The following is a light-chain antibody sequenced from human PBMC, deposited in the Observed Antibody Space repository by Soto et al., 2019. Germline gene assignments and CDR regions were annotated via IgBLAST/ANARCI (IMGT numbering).Light chain of an antibody. J-gene: IGKJ5*01. CDR2: GAS. CDR3: QQYGSSPLIT. CDR1: QSVSSSY. Sequence: EIVLTQSPATLSWSRLEIGIRCCTASQSVSSSYLAWYQQKPGQAPRLLIFGASNRATGIPDRFSGSGSGTDFTLAISRLEPEDFAVYYCQQYGSSPLITFGQGTRLEI. V-gene: IGKV3-20*01.